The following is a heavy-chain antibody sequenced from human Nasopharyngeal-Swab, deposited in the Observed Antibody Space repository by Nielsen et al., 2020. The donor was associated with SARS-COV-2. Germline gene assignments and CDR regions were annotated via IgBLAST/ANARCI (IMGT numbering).Heavy chain of an antibody. V-gene: IGHV1-18*01. Sequence: ASVKVSCKASGYTFTSYGISWVRQAPGQGLEWMGWISGYNGNTNYAQKLQGRVTMTTDTSTSTAYMELRSLRSDDTAVYYCASFGSYYDYYYYGMDVWGQGTTVTVSS. D-gene: IGHD1-26*01. CDR1: GYTFTSYG. CDR3: ASFGSYYDYYYYGMDV. J-gene: IGHJ6*02. CDR2: ISGYNGNT.